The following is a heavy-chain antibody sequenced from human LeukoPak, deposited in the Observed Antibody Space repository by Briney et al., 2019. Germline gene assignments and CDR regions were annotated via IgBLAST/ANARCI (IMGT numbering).Heavy chain of an antibody. V-gene: IGHV4-38-2*02. CDR3: ARVLHAPYLIDS. D-gene: IGHD2-8*01. J-gene: IGHJ4*02. CDR2: VFRLQTVRT. Sequence: PSETLSLTCTVSDSSITSTYYWAWFRQPPGKGLEWIATVFRLQTVRTFNNPSLESRVTMSLDPSQSQFSLNLTSVTAADTALYFCARVLHAPYLIDSWGQGTLATVSS. CDR1: DSSITSTYY.